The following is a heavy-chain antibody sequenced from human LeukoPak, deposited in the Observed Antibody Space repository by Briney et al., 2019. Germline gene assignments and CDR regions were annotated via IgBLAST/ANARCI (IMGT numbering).Heavy chain of an antibody. V-gene: IGHV3-30*18. CDR2: ISYDGSNK. CDR1: GFTFSSYG. Sequence: GGSLRLSCAASGFTFSSYGIHWVRQAPGKGLEWVAIISYDGSNKYYADSVKGRLTISRDNSKNTLYLQMNSLRAEDTAVYYCAKDRGGYTYIFEYWGQGTLVTVSS. CDR3: AKDRGGYTYIFEY. J-gene: IGHJ4*02. D-gene: IGHD5-18*01.